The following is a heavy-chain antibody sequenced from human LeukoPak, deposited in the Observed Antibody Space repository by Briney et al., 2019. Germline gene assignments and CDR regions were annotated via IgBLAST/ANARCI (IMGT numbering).Heavy chain of an antibody. D-gene: IGHD3-9*01. CDR3: VRTAAGVYRAYFDI. Sequence: GGSLRLSCAASGFTFGDSYMSWIRQAPGKGLEWVSYITSYGGDIHYLDSTRGRFSISRDNAKNSLYLQMNSLRAEDTAVYYCVRTAAGVYRAYFDIWGQGILVTVSS. J-gene: IGHJ4*02. CDR2: ITSYGGDI. CDR1: GFTFGDSY. V-gene: IGHV3-11*01.